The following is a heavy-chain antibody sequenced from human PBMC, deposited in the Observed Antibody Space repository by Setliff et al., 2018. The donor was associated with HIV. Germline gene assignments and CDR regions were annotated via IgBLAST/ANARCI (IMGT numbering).Heavy chain of an antibody. CDR2: MNPNSGNA. D-gene: IGHD2-2*02. CDR3: ARSRYQLLYDMDV. J-gene: IGHJ6*03. V-gene: IGHV1-8*03. CDR1: FTKYD. Sequence: ASVKVSCKGGFTKYDINWVRQATGQGLEWMGWMNPNSGNAEYAQRFQGRVTLTRNTSISTAYMELSSLTSEDTAVYFCARSRYQLLYDMDVWAKGPRSPSP.